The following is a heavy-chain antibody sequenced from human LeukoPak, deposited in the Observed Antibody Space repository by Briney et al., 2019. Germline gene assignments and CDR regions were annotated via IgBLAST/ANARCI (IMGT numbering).Heavy chain of an antibody. J-gene: IGHJ4*02. CDR2: IDYDSSHI. V-gene: IGHV3-21*01. CDR3: ARDPLRYLRVGHYDY. CDR1: GFTFSTSA. D-gene: IGHD3-9*01. Sequence: PGGSLRLSCAVSGFTFSTSAMNWVRQVPGKGLEWVSSIDYDSSHIYYAASVRGRFTISRDNARNSVYLQMNGLRVEDTAVYYCARDPLRYLRVGHYDYWGQGTLVTVSS.